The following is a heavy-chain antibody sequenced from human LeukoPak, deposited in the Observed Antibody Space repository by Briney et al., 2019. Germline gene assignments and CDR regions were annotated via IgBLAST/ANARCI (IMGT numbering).Heavy chain of an antibody. Sequence: SETLSLTCAVSGGSISSSNWWSWVRQPPGKGLEWIGEIYHSGSTNYNPSLKSRVTMSVDTSKNQFSLNLSSVTAADTAVYYCARTENYIPEDWFDPWGQGTLVTVSS. D-gene: IGHD5-24*01. V-gene: IGHV4-4*02. CDR1: GGSISSSNW. CDR2: IYHSGST. CDR3: ARTENYIPEDWFDP. J-gene: IGHJ5*02.